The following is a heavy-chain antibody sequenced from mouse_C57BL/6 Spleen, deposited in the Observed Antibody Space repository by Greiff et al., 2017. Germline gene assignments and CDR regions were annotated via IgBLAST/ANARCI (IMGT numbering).Heavy chain of an antibody. CDR3: ARRGNLLLRSDYAMDY. CDR1: GFTFSDYG. D-gene: IGHD1-1*01. CDR2: ISSGSSTI. J-gene: IGHJ4*01. V-gene: IGHV5-17*01. Sequence: EVKLMESGGGLVKPGGSLKLSCAASGFTFSDYGMHWVRQAPEKGLEWVAYISSGSSTIYYADTVKGRFTISRDNAKNTLFLQKTSRRSEDAAMYYCARRGNLLLRSDYAMDYWGQGTSVTVSS.